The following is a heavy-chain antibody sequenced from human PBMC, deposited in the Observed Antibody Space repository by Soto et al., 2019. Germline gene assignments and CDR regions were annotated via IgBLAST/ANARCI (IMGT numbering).Heavy chain of an antibody. CDR1: GGSISSSSYY. J-gene: IGHJ6*02. CDR2: IYYSGYT. Sequence: PSETLSLTCTVSGGSISSSSYYWGWIRQPPGKGLEWIGSIYYSGYTYYNPSLKSRVTISVDTSKNQFSLKLSSVTAADTAVYYCARVYGSGYYYQLYYYYGMDVWGQGTTVTVSS. CDR3: ARVYGSGYYYQLYYYYGMDV. V-gene: IGHV4-39*07. D-gene: IGHD3-22*01.